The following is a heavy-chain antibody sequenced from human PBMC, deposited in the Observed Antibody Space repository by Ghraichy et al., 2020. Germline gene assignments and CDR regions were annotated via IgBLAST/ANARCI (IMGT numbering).Heavy chain of an antibody. CDR3: ARSQRDSSGWYGYYYYSMDG. J-gene: IGHJ6*02. CDR2: ISYDGSTQ. V-gene: IGHV3-30-3*01. Sequence: GGSLRLSCAASGFTFTRHSMYWVRQAPGKWLEWVAVISYDGSTQYYADSVKGRFTISRDNSKNTMYLQMNSLRPQDTAVYYCARSQRDSSGWYGYYYYSMDGWGQGTTVTVSS. D-gene: IGHD6-19*01. CDR1: GFTFTRHS.